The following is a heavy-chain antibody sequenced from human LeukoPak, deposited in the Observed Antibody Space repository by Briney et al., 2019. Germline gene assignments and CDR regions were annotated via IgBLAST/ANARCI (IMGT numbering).Heavy chain of an antibody. CDR3: ARRGYCSGGSCRKTYYFDY. CDR1: GFTFSSYA. CDR2: ISGSGGGT. D-gene: IGHD2-15*01. J-gene: IGHJ4*02. V-gene: IGHV3-23*01. Sequence: GGSLRLSCAASGFTFSSYAMSWVRQAPGKGLEWVSAISGSGGGTYYADSVKGRFTISRDNSKNTLYLQMNSLRAEDTAVYYCARRGYCSGGSCRKTYYFDYWGQGTLVTVSS.